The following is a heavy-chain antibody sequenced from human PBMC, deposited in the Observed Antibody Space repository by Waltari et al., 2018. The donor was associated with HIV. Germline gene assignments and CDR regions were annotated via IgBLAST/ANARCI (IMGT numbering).Heavy chain of an antibody. CDR3: AREALRTFDP. V-gene: IGHV4-59*01. CDR2: IYYSGTT. CDR1: GGSINYYY. Sequence: QVQLQDSGPGLVKPSATLSLTCTVSGGSINYYYWSWIRQHQGKRLEWIGHIYYSGTTNYNPSLKSRVSISIDTSKNQFSLKLSSVIPADTAVYYCAREALRTFDPWGQGALVTVSS. J-gene: IGHJ5*02.